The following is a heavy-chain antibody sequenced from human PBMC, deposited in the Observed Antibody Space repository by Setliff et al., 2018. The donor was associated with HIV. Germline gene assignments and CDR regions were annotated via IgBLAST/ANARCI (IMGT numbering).Heavy chain of an antibody. J-gene: IGHJ4*02. Sequence: SETLSLTCAVSGHSISSGYFCGRIRQTPGKGLEWIGNIYQSGNAYYNPSLKSRVTISVDTSRNRFSLKLSSVTAADTAVYYCVTGYNSVWYSVFWGQGILVTVPQ. CDR1: GHSISSGYF. CDR3: VTGYNSVWYSVF. CDR2: IYQSGNA. V-gene: IGHV4-38-2*01. D-gene: IGHD6-13*01.